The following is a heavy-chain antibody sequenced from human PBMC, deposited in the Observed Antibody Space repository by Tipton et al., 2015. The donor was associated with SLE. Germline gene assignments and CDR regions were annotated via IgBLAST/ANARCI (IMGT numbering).Heavy chain of an antibody. Sequence: TLSLTCTVSGGSISSYYWSWIRQPPGKGLEWIGYIYYSGSTNYNPSLKSRVTISVDTSKNQFSPKLSSVTAADTAVYYCARLGITMVQGGRHWYFDLWGRGTLVTVSS. CDR1: GGSISSYY. D-gene: IGHD3-10*01. J-gene: IGHJ2*01. CDR2: IYYSGST. CDR3: ARLGITMVQGGRHWYFDL. V-gene: IGHV4-59*01.